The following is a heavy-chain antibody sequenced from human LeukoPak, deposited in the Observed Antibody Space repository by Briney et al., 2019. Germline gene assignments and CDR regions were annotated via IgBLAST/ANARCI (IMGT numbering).Heavy chain of an antibody. CDR3: ARDSGRRLDY. CDR2: INTDGSST. V-gene: IGHV3-74*01. D-gene: IGHD5-12*01. J-gene: IGHJ4*02. CDR1: GFTFSSYW. Sequence: GGSLRLSCAASGFTFSSYWMHWVRQAPGKGLVWVSIINTDGSSTTYADSVKGRFTIPRDNAKNTLYLQMNSLRAEDTAVYYCARDSGRRLDYWGQGTLVTVSS.